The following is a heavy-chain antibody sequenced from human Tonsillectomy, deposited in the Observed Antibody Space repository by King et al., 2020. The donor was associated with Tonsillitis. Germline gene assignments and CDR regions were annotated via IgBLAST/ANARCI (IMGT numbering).Heavy chain of an antibody. CDR3: ARDPSRSYFQH. D-gene: IGHD1-14*01. Sequence: VQLVESGGGVVQPGRSLRLSCAASGFTFSNFGMHWVRQAPGKGLEWVALISYDGSNRYYADSVAGRFTISRDNSKNTLYLQMNSLRAEDKAVYYCARDPSRSYFQHWGQGTLVIVSS. CDR1: GFTFSNFG. CDR2: ISYDGSNR. V-gene: IGHV3-30*03. J-gene: IGHJ1*01.